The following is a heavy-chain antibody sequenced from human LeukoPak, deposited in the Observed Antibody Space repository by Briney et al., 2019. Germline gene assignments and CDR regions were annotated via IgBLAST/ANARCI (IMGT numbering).Heavy chain of an antibody. V-gene: IGHV1-18*01. J-gene: IGHJ3*02. CDR1: GYTFTSYG. D-gene: IGHD3-3*01. Sequence: ASVKVSCKASGYTFTSYGISWARQAPGRGLEWIGWISAYNGNTNYAQKLQGRVTMTTDTSTSTAYMELRSLRSDDTAVYYCARDTSVLEWLLYGAFDIWGQGTMVTVSS. CDR2: ISAYNGNT. CDR3: ARDTSVLEWLLYGAFDI.